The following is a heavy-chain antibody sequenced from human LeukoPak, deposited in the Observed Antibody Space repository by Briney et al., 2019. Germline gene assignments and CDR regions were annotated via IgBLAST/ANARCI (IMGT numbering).Heavy chain of an antibody. CDR3: ARVGNYYGSGSYSNYYYGMDV. Sequence: GASVKVSCKASGYTFTSYYMHWVRQAPGQGPEWMGIINPSGGSTSYAQKFQGRVTMTRDTSTSTVYMELSSLRSEDTAVYYCARVGNYYGSGSYSNYYYGMDVWGKGTTVTVSS. CDR1: GYTFTSYY. J-gene: IGHJ6*04. V-gene: IGHV1-46*01. D-gene: IGHD3-10*01. CDR2: INPSGGST.